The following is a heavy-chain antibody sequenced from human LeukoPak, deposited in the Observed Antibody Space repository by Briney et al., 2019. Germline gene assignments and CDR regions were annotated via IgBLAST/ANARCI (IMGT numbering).Heavy chain of an antibody. V-gene: IGHV3-49*04. CDR1: GFTFSRYG. CDR3: TRDQTPYY. Sequence: GGSLRLSCAASGFTFSRYGMTWVRQAPGKGLEWVGFIRSEAYGGTPEYAASVKGRFTISRDDSKSIAYLQMNSLKTEDIAVYYCTRDQTPYYWGQGTLVTVSS. CDR2: IRSEAYGGTP. J-gene: IGHJ4*02.